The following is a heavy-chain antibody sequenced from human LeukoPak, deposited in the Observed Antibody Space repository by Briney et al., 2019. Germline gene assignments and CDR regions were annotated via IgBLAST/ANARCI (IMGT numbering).Heavy chain of an antibody. D-gene: IGHD3-10*01. Sequence: GGSLRLSCAASGFPFSSYAMTWVRQAPGKGLEWVSAISGSGGSTYYADSVKGRFTISRDNSKNTLYLQMNSLRAEDTAVYYCAKRAITMVRGVIITVVGGFDYWGQGTLVTVSS. J-gene: IGHJ4*02. CDR2: ISGSGGST. CDR1: GFPFSSYA. V-gene: IGHV3-23*01. CDR3: AKRAITMVRGVIITVVGGFDY.